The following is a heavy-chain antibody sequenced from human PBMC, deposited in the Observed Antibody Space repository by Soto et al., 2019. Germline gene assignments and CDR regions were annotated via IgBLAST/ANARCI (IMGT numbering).Heavy chain of an antibody. CDR2: IYPADSTT. D-gene: IGHD3-22*01. Sequence: PGESLKISCETSGYSFNTYWIGGVRQMPGKGREWVGIIYPADSTTKYDPSFQGQVTVSADKSITTAYLQWSSLKASDTAIYYCASLHSSGYYPTFNWFDPWGQGTLVTVSS. J-gene: IGHJ5*02. CDR1: GYSFNTYW. CDR3: ASLHSSGYYPTFNWFDP. V-gene: IGHV5-51*01.